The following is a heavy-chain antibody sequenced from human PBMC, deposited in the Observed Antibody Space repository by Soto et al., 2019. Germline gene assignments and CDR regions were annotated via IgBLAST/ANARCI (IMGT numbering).Heavy chain of an antibody. D-gene: IGHD2-21*02. CDR3: AREPYGDSQYFDY. V-gene: IGHV3-30*04. CDR1: GFTFNSVS. Sequence: QVQLVESGGGMAQAGTSLRLSCTGSGFTFNSVSQHWVRQGPDKGLEWVAVVSFDGKGTYYADSVKGRFTVSRDISKNTIYLQATSLRPEDTAVSYCAREPYGDSQYFDYWGQGTPVTVSS. CDR2: VSFDGKGT. J-gene: IGHJ4*02.